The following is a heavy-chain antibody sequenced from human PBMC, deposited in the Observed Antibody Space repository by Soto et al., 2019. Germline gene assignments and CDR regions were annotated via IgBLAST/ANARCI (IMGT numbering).Heavy chain of an antibody. CDR3: ANALDYYVSGRPFDY. D-gene: IGHD3-10*01. CDR1: GFTFSSYA. V-gene: IGHV3-30*04. Sequence: QVQMVESGGGVVQPGRSLRLSCAASGFTFSSYAMHWVRQAPGKGLEWVAVISYDGRNKHYADSVKGRFTISRDNSKNTLYLQMNSLRPEDTAVYYCANALDYYVSGRPFDYWGQGTMLTVSS. CDR2: ISYDGRNK. J-gene: IGHJ4*02.